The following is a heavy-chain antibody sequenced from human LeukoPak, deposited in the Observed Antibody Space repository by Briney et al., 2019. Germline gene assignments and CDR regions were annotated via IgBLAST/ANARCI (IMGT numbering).Heavy chain of an antibody. Sequence: GGSLRLSCAASGFTFSSYAMSWVRQAPGKGLEWVSAISSSGGSTYYADSVKGRFTISRDNSKDTLYLQMNSLRAEDTAVYYCAKGSKGVAARKNGMDVWGQGTTVTVSS. CDR2: ISSSGGST. J-gene: IGHJ6*02. CDR3: AKGSKGVAARKNGMDV. D-gene: IGHD2-15*01. V-gene: IGHV3-23*01. CDR1: GFTFSSYA.